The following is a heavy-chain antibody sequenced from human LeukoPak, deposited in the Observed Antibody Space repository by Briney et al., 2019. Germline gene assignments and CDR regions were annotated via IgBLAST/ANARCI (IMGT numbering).Heavy chain of an antibody. CDR3: ARDKAHSGYPYYFDY. V-gene: IGHV1-69*13. Sequence: RASVKVSCKASGGTFSSYAISWVRQAPGQGLEWMGGIIPIFGTANYAQKFQGRVTITADESTSTAYMELSSLRSEDTAVYYCARDKAHSGYPYYFDYWGQGTLVTVSS. D-gene: IGHD5-12*01. CDR1: GGTFSSYA. J-gene: IGHJ4*02. CDR2: IIPIFGTA.